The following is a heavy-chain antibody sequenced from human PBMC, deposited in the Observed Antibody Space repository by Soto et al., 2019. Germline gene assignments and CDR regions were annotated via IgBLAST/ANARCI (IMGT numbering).Heavy chain of an antibody. CDR2: ISPYSGET. V-gene: IGHV1-18*04. J-gene: IGHJ4*02. CDR1: GYTFTSYG. D-gene: IGHD6-19*01. Sequence: ASVKVSCKASGYTFTSYGIVWERQAPGQGLEWMGWISPYSGETRYAEKFQDRVTLTTDTSTKTAYMDLRNLKSDDTAVYWCARGPVAGSDFWGQGTLVTVSS. CDR3: ARGPVAGSDF.